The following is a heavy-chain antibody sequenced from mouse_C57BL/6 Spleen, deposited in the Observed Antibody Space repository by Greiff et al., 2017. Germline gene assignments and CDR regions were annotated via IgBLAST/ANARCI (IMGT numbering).Heavy chain of an antibody. J-gene: IGHJ2*01. D-gene: IGHD2-5*01. CDR2: INPNSGST. Sequence: QVQLKQPGAELVKPGASVKLSCKASGYTFTSYWMHWVKQRPGQGLEWIGMINPNSGSTNYNEKFKSKATLTVDKSSSTAYMQLSSLTSEDSAVYYCARSGSNYYFDYWGQGTTLTVSS. V-gene: IGHV1-64*01. CDR1: GYTFTSYW. CDR3: ARSGSNYYFDY.